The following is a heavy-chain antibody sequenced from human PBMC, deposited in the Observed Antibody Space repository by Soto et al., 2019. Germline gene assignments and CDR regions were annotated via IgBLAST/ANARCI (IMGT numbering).Heavy chain of an antibody. Sequence: GGSLRLSCAASGFTFSSYAKSWVRQAPGKGLEWVSAISGSSGSTYYADSVKGRFTISRDNPKNTLYLQMNSLRAEDTAVYYCASDTGLWFGELSHYWGQGTLVTVSS. CDR2: ISGSSGST. CDR1: GFTFSSYA. CDR3: ASDTGLWFGELSHY. V-gene: IGHV3-23*01. D-gene: IGHD3-10*01. J-gene: IGHJ4*02.